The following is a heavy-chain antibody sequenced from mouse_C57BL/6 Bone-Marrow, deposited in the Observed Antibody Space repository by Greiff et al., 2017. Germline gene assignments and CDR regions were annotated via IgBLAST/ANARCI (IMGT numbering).Heavy chain of an antibody. D-gene: IGHD1-1*01. V-gene: IGHV1-39*01. Sequence: EVQLQQSGPELVKPGASVKISCKASGYSFTDYNMNWVKQSNGKSLEWIGVINPDYGNTRYNQKFKGKATLTLDPSSSTAYMQLNSLTSEDSAVYYCARWGYGSSYEGFAYWGRGTLVTVSA. CDR2: INPDYGNT. CDR1: GYSFTDYN. J-gene: IGHJ3*01. CDR3: ARWGYGSSYEGFAY.